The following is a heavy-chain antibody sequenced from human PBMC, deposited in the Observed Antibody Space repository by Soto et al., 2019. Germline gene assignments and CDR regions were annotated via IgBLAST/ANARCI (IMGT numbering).Heavy chain of an antibody. V-gene: IGHV4-39*01. CDR3: ARHGYYYDSTGYYYFV. Sequence: PSETMSLTCTVSGGSISSTNHYWGCIRQPPGKGLEWIGDIYYSGMTRYNPSLKSRVTISVDTSKHQFSLKLSSVTAADTAVYYCARHGYYYDSTGYYYFVWGQGTLVTVSS. J-gene: IGHJ4*02. CDR2: IYYSGMT. D-gene: IGHD3-22*01. CDR1: GGSISSTNHY.